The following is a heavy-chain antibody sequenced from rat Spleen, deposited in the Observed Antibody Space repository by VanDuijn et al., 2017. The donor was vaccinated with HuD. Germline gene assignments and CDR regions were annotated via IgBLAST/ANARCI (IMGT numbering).Heavy chain of an antibody. V-gene: IGHV2-43*01. CDR3: ARSGDYSTYGVMDA. D-gene: IGHD1-8*01. CDR2: IWTGGST. Sequence: QVQLKESGPGLVQPSETLSLTCTVSGFSLISYHVSWVRQPPGKGLEWMGVIWTGGSTAYNSLLRSRLSISRDTSKSQVFLKMNSLQTEDTATYYCARSGDYSTYGVMDAWGQGASVTVSS. J-gene: IGHJ4*01. CDR1: GFSLISYH.